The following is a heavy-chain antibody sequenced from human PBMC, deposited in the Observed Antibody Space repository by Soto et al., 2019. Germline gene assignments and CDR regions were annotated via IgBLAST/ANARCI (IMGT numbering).Heavy chain of an antibody. CDR2: INPGNGDT. Sequence: GASVKVSCKTSGYSFTKYGLHWVRQAPGQRLEWMGWINPGNGDTKYSQKFQGRVTITRDTSATTAYMELSSLRSEDSAVFYCARTDCSSTSCYNYYYYGMDVWGQRTTVTVCS. V-gene: IGHV1-3*01. D-gene: IGHD2-2*01. CDR3: ARTDCSSTSCYNYYYYGMDV. CDR1: GYSFTKYG. J-gene: IGHJ6*02.